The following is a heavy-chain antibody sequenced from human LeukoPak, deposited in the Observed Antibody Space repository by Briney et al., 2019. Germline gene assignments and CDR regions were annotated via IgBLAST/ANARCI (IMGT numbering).Heavy chain of an antibody. CDR3: AKDSLGSGGYYSDL. D-gene: IGHD3-10*01. Sequence: GRSQRLSCAASGFALNNYAMHWVRQAPGKGLEWVAVIWYDGSNEYYSDSVKGRFAISRDISKNTLYLQMNSLRAEDTAVYYCAKDSLGSGGYYSDLWGQGTLVTVSS. CDR2: IWYDGSNE. J-gene: IGHJ4*02. CDR1: GFALNNYA. V-gene: IGHV3-33*06.